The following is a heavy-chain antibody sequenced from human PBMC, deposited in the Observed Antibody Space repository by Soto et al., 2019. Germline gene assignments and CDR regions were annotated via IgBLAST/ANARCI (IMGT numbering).Heavy chain of an antibody. CDR3: ARCGSGWFDAFDI. D-gene: IGHD6-19*01. V-gene: IGHV3-7*01. Sequence: PGGSLRLSCAASGFTFSSYWMSWVRQAPGKGLEWVANIKQDGSEKYYVDSVKGRFTISRDNAKNSLYLQMNSLRAEDTAVYYCARCGSGWFDAFDIWGQGTMVTVSS. CDR1: GFTFSSYW. J-gene: IGHJ3*02. CDR2: IKQDGSEK.